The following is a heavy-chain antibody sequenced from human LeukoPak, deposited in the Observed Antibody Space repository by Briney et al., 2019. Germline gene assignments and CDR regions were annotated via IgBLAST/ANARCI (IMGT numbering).Heavy chain of an antibody. Sequence: SETLSLTCTVSGGSISSSSYNWGWIRQPPGKGLEWIGSIYYSGSTYYNPSLKGRVSISVDTSKNQFSLKLSSVTAADTAVYYCARHGGSVVIVPFDYWGQGTLVTVSS. CDR3: ARHGGSVVIVPFDY. D-gene: IGHD3-16*01. CDR2: IYYSGST. J-gene: IGHJ4*02. V-gene: IGHV4-39*01. CDR1: GGSISSSSYN.